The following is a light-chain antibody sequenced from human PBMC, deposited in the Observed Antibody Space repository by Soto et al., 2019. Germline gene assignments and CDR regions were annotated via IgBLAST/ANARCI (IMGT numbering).Light chain of an antibody. CDR2: AAS. CDR3: QQSYRTPYT. J-gene: IGKJ2*01. CDR1: QSISSY. V-gene: IGKV1-39*01. Sequence: DIQMTQSPSSLSASVGDRVTITCRASQSISSYLNWYQQKPGKAPKLLIYAASSLQSGVPSRFSGSGSGTDFTLTISSLQPEDVATYYCQQSYRTPYTFGQGTKLEIK.